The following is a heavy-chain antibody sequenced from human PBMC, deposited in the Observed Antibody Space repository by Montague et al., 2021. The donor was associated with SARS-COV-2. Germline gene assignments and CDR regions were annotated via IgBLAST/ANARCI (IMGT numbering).Heavy chain of an antibody. D-gene: IGHD3-16*01. J-gene: IGHJ4*02. Sequence: SVKVSCKASGFTFTSSAVQWVRQARGQRLEWIGWTVVGSGNTNYAQKFQERVTIARDMSTSTAYMELSSLRSEDTAVYYCAAVGVNRTEDYWGQGTLVTVSS. CDR3: AAVGVNRTEDY. V-gene: IGHV1-58*01. CDR1: GFTFTSSA. CDR2: TVVGSGNT.